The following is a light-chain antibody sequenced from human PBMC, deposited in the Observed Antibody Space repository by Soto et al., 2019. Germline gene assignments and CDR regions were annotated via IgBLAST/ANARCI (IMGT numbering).Light chain of an antibody. Sequence: EIVMTQSPATLSVSPGERATLSCRASQSISSKLAWYQQKPGQAPRLLMYGASTRATGIPARFSGSGSGTEFTLPITSLQSEDFAVYYCQEYDNWHPITFGGGTKVEIK. J-gene: IGKJ4*01. CDR1: QSISSK. V-gene: IGKV3-15*01. CDR2: GAS. CDR3: QEYDNWHPIT.